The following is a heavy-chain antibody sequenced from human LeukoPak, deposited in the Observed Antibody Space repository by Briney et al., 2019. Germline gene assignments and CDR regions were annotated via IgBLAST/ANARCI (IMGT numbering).Heavy chain of an antibody. CDR3: TRDTKHKGIDY. V-gene: IGHV3-43*02. CDR1: GFTFDDST. Sequence: GGSLRLSCAASGFTFDDSTMHWVHQAPGKGLEWVSLISGDGDSTSYADSLKGRFTISRDNSKNSLYLQMNSLKTEDTAFYYCTRDTKHKGIDYWGQGTLVTVSS. J-gene: IGHJ4*02. CDR2: ISGDGDST. D-gene: IGHD2-8*01.